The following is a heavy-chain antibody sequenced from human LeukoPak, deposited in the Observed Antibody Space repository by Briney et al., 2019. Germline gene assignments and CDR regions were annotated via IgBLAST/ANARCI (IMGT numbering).Heavy chain of an antibody. CDR1: GFTFGDYA. V-gene: IGHV3-49*04. J-gene: IGHJ5*02. D-gene: IGHD4-17*01. Sequence: GGSLRLSCTASGFTFGDYARSWVRQAPGKGLEWVGFIRSKAYGGTTEYAASVKGRFTISRDDSKSIAYLQMNSLKTEDTAVYYCTTDPSLYGDYSLRINWFDPWGQGTLVTVSS. CDR2: IRSKAYGGTT. CDR3: TTDPSLYGDYSLRINWFDP.